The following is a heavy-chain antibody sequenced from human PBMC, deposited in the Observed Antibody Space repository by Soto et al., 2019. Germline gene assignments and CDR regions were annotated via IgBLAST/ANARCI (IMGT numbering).Heavy chain of an antibody. CDR2: IYYSGST. D-gene: IGHD6-6*01. CDR1: GGSISSYY. V-gene: IGHV4-59*01. Sequence: KPSETLSLTCTVSGGSISSYYWIWIRQPPGKGLEWIGYIYYSGSTNYNPSLKSRVTISVDTSKNQFSLKLSSVTAADTAVYYCARDGGSSSSRPHWFDPWGQGTLVTVSS. J-gene: IGHJ5*02. CDR3: ARDGGSSSSRPHWFDP.